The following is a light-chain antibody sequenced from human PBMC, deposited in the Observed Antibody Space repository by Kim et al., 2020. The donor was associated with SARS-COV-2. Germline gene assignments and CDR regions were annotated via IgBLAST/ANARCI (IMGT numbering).Light chain of an antibody. CDR1: KLDDKY. J-gene: IGLJ1*01. CDR2: QNT. Sequence: SYELTQPPSVSVSPGQTASITCSGDKLDDKYVCWYQQRPGQSPLVVIYQNTKRPAAIPERFSGSKSGKTATLTITGTQAEDEAEYFCQAGDSNTYYVFGTGTKVTVL. V-gene: IGLV3-1*01. CDR3: QAGDSNTYYV.